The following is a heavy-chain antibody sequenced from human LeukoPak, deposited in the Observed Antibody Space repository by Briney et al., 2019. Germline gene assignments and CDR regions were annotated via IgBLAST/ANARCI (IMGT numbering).Heavy chain of an antibody. CDR2: ISGSGGST. CDR3: AFPDVDCSSTSCLFDC. CDR1: GGSFSGYF. Sequence: PSETLSLTCAVYGGSFSGYFWSWVRQAPGKGLEWVSAISGSGGSTYYADSVKGRFTISRDNSKNTLYLQMNSLRAEDTAVYYCAFPDVDCSSTSCLFDCWGQGTQVTVSS. D-gene: IGHD2-2*01. J-gene: IGHJ4*02. V-gene: IGHV3-23*01.